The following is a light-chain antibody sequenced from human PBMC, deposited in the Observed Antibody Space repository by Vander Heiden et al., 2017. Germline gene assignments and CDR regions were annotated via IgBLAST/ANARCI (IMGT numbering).Light chain of an antibody. V-gene: IGLV1-47*01. J-gene: IGLJ3*02. CDR3: AAWDDSLSGRV. CDR1: SSNIGSNY. CDR2: RNN. Sequence: HSVLTQPPSASGTPGQRVTISCSGSSSNIGSNYVYWYLQFPGTAPKLLIYRNNQRPSGVPDRFSGSKSGTSASLAISGLRSEDEADYYCAAWDDSLSGRVFGGGTKLTVL.